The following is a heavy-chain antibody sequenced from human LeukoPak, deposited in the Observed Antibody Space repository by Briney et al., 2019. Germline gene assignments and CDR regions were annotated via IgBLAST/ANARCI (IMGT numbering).Heavy chain of an antibody. CDR1: GYTLTELS. CDR3: ATVGYCSSTSCSDYYGMDV. V-gene: IGHV1-24*01. Sequence: ASVKVSCKVSGYTLTELSMYWVRQAPGKGLEWMGGFDPEDGKTIYAQKFQGRVTMTEDTSTDTAYMELSSLRSEDTAVYYCATVGYCSSTSCSDYYGMDVWGQGTTVTVSS. CDR2: FDPEDGKT. J-gene: IGHJ6*02. D-gene: IGHD2-2*01.